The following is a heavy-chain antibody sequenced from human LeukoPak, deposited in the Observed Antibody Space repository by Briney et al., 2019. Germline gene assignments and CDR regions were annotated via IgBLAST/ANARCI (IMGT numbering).Heavy chain of an antibody. J-gene: IGHJ4*02. CDR2: IHYSGST. D-gene: IGHD2-15*01. V-gene: IGHV4-61*01. CDR1: GGSISSSSYY. CDR3: ARARGRGYYFDY. Sequence: SETLSLTCTVSGGSISSSSYYWSWIRQPPGKGLEWIGYIHYSGSTSYNPSLKSRVTISVDTSKNQFSLRLSSVTAADTAVYYCARARGRGYYFDYWGQGTLVTVSS.